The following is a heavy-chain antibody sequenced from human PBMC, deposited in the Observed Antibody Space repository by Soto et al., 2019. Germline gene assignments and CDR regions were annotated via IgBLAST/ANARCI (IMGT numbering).Heavy chain of an antibody. CDR2: ISSAVNT. D-gene: IGHD6-6*01. Sequence: GGSLRLSCAGSGFTFSNYAMCWVRQAPGKGLEWVSAISSAVNTYYADSVKGRFTISRDNSKNTLSLQMNSLRAEDTAVYYCAKQVRDGTSSPYYFDYWGQGTLVPSPQ. CDR1: GFTFSNYA. J-gene: IGHJ4*02. V-gene: IGHV3-23*01. CDR3: AKQVRDGTSSPYYFDY.